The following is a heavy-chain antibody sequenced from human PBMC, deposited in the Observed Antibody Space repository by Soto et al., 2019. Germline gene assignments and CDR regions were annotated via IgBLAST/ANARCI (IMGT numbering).Heavy chain of an antibody. CDR1: GFTFSDYW. CDR2: IKFDGSEK. D-gene: IGHD2-2*01. J-gene: IGHJ4*02. CDR3: VKDGGYCSSSTCYSPRNHYFDS. Sequence: GGSLRLSCEASGFTFSDYWMSWVRQAPGKGPEWVANIKFDGSEKQYVDSARGRFTISRDNSRNSLFLQMNSLRAGDTAVYYCVKDGGYCSSSTCYSPRNHYFDSWGQGTLVTVSS. V-gene: IGHV3-7*03.